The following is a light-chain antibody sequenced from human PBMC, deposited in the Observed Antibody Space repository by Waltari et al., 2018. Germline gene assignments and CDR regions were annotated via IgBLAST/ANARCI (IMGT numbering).Light chain of an antibody. CDR3: HQYGSSPRT. CDR1: QSVNSNY. V-gene: IGKV3-20*01. CDR2: GIS. Sequence: EIVLTQSPGTLSLSPGERATLSCRASQSVNSNYFAWFQQKPGQAPRLLIYGISTRATGIPDRFSGSGSGTDFTLNISRLEPEDFAVYYCHQYGSSPRTFGQGTKVEIK. J-gene: IGKJ1*01.